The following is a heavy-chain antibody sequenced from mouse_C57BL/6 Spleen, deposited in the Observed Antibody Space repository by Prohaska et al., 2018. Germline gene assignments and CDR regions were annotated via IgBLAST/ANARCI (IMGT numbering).Heavy chain of an antibody. J-gene: IGHJ4*01. D-gene: IGHD2-3*01. CDR2: ITHSGET. CDR3: AGDRDGYFAMDY. V-gene: IGHV12-3*01. Sequence: FLTCSITGFPITSGYYWIWISQSPGKPLEWMGYITHSGETFYNPSLQSPISITRETSKNQFFLQLNSVTTEDTAMYYCAGDRDGYFAMDYWGQGTSVTVSS. CDR1: GFPITSGYY.